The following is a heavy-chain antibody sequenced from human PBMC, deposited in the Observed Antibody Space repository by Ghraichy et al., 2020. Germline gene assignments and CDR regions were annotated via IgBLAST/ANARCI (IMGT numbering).Heavy chain of an antibody. CDR1: GGTFSSYA. Sequence: SVKVSCKASGGTFSSYAISWVRQAPGQGLEWMGRIIPILGIANYAQKFQGRVTITADKSTSTAYMELSSLRSEDTAVYYCARESRGYSGYDSGYWGQGTLVTVSS. CDR2: IIPILGIA. J-gene: IGHJ4*02. D-gene: IGHD5-12*01. CDR3: ARESRGYSGYDSGY. V-gene: IGHV1-69*04.